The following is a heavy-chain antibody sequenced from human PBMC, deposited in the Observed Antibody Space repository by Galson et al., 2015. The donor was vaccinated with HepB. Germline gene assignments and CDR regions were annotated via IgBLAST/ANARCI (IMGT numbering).Heavy chain of an antibody. V-gene: IGHV7-4-1*02. CDR1: GYTFTSYA. D-gene: IGHD4-11*01. Sequence: SVKVSCKASGYTFTSYAMNWVRQAPGQGLEWMGWINTNTGNPTYAQGFTGRFVFSLDTSVSTAYLQISSLKAEDTAVYYCARTYDYSNPFYYYYYMDVWGKGTTVTVSS. CDR3: ARTYDYSNPFYYYYYMDV. J-gene: IGHJ6*03. CDR2: INTNTGNP.